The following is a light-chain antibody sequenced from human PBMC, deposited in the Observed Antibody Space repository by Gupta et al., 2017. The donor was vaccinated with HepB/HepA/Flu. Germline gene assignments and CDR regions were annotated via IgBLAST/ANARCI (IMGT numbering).Light chain of an antibody. CDR1: QSVRSN. V-gene: IGKV3-15*01. J-gene: IGKJ2*01. CDR3: QQYNTWPPYT. Sequence: EIVMTQSPATLSVSPGERATLSCRASQSVRSNLAWYQQKPGQAPRLLIYGASTRATGIPARFSGSGYGTEFTLTISSRQSEDFAVYYCQQYNTWPPYTFGQGTKLEIK. CDR2: GAS.